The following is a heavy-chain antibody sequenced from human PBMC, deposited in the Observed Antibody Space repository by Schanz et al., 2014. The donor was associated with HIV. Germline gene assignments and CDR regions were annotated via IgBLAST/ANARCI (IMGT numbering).Heavy chain of an antibody. CDR3: AKDPHIVPTTHLDN. CDR1: GFNFAGYA. CDR2: IGGSGGNT. V-gene: IGHV3-23*01. J-gene: IGHJ4*02. Sequence: EVLLLESGGDLIQPGGSLRLPCAASGFNFAGYAMTWVRQAPGKGLEWVSAIGGSGGNTNYADSVKGRFLISRDNFKNTVSLQMNSLRAEDTAVYYCAKDPHIVPTTHLDNWGQGTLVTVSS. D-gene: IGHD5-12*01.